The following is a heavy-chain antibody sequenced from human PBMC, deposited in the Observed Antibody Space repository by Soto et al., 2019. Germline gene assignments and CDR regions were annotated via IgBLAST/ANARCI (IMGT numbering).Heavy chain of an antibody. CDR1: GGSFSGYY. CDR2: INHSGST. J-gene: IGHJ5*02. CDR3: ARVQSVVRFLEWLSGPIDP. V-gene: IGHV4-34*01. Sequence: PSETLSLTCAVYGGSFSGYYWSWIRQPPGKGLEWIGEINHSGSTNYNPSLKSRVTISVDTSKNQFSLKLSSVTAADTAVYYCARVQSVVRFLEWLSGPIDPWGQGTLVTVSS. D-gene: IGHD3-3*01.